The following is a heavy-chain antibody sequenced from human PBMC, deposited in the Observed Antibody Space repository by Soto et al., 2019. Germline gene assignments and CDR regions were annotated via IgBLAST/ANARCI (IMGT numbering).Heavy chain of an antibody. V-gene: IGHV3-23*01. CDR3: ARGGYSRGWSFDY. CDR2: ISGGGDGT. D-gene: IGHD6-19*01. CDR1: GFTFSNYA. Sequence: LRLSCAASGFTFSNYAMIWVRRAPGTGLEWVSTISGGGDGTYYSDSVKGRFTISRDNSKNTLYLQINSLRADDTAVFHCARGGYSRGWSFDYWGQGTLVTVSS. J-gene: IGHJ4*02.